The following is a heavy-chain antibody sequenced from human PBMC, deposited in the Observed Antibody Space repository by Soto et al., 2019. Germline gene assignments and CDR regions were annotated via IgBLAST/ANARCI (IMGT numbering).Heavy chain of an antibody. CDR3: ARAGRFLEWLSKY. D-gene: IGHD3-3*01. J-gene: IGHJ4*02. Sequence: GGSLRLSCAASGFTFSSYSMNWVRQAPGKGLEWVSSISSSSSYIYYADSVKGRFTISRENAKNSLYLQMNSRRAEDTAVYYCARAGRFLEWLSKYWGQGTLVTVSS. V-gene: IGHV3-21*01. CDR1: GFTFSSYS. CDR2: ISSSSSYI.